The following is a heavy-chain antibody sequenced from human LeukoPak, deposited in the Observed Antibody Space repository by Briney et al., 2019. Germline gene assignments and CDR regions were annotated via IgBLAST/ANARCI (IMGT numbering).Heavy chain of an antibody. J-gene: IGHJ3*02. CDR1: GFTFSSYA. CDR2: ISYDGSNK. D-gene: IGHD6-19*01. V-gene: IGHV3-30-3*01. Sequence: GGSLRLSCAASGFTFSSYAMHWVRQAPGKGLEWVAVISYDGSNKYYADSVKGRFTISRDNSKNTLYLQMNSLRAEDTAVYYCARDRGAVAGTGAFDIWGQGTMVTVSS. CDR3: ARDRGAVAGTGAFDI.